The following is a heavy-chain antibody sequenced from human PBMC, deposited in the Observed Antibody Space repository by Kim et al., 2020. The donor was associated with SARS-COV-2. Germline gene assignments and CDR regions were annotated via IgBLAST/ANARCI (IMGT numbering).Heavy chain of an antibody. D-gene: IGHD3-10*01. CDR1: GFTFSNYA. V-gene: IGHV3-23*01. CDR2: ISGSGGST. Sequence: GGSLRLSCAASGFTFSNYAMSWVRQAPGKGLEWVSAISGSGGSTYYADSVKGRFTISRDNSKNTLYLQMNSLRAEDTAVYYCAKDYYGSESYYYYGMDVWGQGTTVTVSS. J-gene: IGHJ6*02. CDR3: AKDYYGSESYYYYGMDV.